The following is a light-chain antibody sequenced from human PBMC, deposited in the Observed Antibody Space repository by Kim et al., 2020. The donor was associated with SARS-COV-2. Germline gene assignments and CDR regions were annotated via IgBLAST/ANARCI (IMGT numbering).Light chain of an antibody. CDR1: SRNISSNY. J-gene: IGLJ3*02. V-gene: IGLV6-57*02. CDR3: QSYDDSYRWV. Sequence: TVTISRTGRSRNISSNYVQWYQQRPASAPTTVIYEDNERPSGVPDRFSSSIDSSSNSASLTISGLKTEDEADYYCQSYDDSYRWVFGGGTQLTVL. CDR2: EDN.